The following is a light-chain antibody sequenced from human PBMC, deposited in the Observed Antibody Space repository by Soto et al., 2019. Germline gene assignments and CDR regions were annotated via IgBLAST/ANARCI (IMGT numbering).Light chain of an antibody. J-gene: IGLJ1*01. CDR3: GSYAGSSIF. V-gene: IGLV2-23*02. Sequence: QSVLTQPASVSGSPGQSITISCTGTSSDVGSYNLVSWYQQHPGKAPKLMIYEVSKRPSGVSNRFSGSKSGNTASLTISGLQSEYEADYYCGSYAGSSIFFGTGTKVTDL. CDR2: EVS. CDR1: SSDVGSYNL.